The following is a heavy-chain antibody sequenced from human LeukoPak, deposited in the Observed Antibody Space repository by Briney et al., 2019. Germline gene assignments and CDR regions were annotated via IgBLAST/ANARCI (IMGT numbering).Heavy chain of an antibody. D-gene: IGHD3-10*01. V-gene: IGHV3-30*03. CDR3: AIDCVSQYASGSYCDL. CDR1: VLTFSNYA. J-gene: IGHJ4*02. Sequence: GGSLRLSCIASVLTFSNYAIHWLRQAPGKGLEWVADISYNGGNKFYVDSVKGRFTISRDNSQNTVYLQMDSLRADDTAVYYCAIDCVSQYASGSYCDLWGQGTLVTVSS. CDR2: ISYNGGNK.